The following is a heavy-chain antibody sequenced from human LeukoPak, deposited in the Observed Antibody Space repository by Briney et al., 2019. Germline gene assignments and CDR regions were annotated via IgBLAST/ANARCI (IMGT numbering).Heavy chain of an antibody. CDR3: ARGSTGTSYYYYYYMDV. CDR2: MNPNSGNT. J-gene: IGHJ6*03. V-gene: IGHV1-8*03. CDR1: GYTFTSYD. Sequence: ASVKVSCKASGYTFTSYDINWVRQATGQGLEWMGWMNPNSGNTGYAQKFQGRVTITRNTSISTAYMELSSLRSEDTAVYYCARGSTGTSYYYYYYMDVWGKGTTVTVSS. D-gene: IGHD1-1*01.